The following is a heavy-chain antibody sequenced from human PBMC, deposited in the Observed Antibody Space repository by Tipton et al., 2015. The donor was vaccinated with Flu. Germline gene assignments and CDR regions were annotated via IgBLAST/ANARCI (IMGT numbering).Heavy chain of an antibody. CDR2: IYYSGST. V-gene: IGHV4-59*01. CDR1: GGSISSYY. J-gene: IGHJ4*02. CDR3: ARQYCSGGSCPYDY. Sequence: TLSLTCTVSGGSISSYYWSWIRQPPGKGLEWIGYIYYSGSTNYNPSLKSRVTISVDTSKNQFSLKLSSVTAADTAVYYCARQYCSGGSCPYDYWGQGTLVTVSS. D-gene: IGHD2-15*01.